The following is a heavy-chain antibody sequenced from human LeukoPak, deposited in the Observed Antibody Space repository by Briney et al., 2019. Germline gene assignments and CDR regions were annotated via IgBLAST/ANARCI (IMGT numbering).Heavy chain of an antibody. Sequence: GGSLRLSCLTSGFTLSTNAMSWVRQAPGKGLVWVALISYDGSDKYSADSVKGRFTISRDNSKNTLYLQMSSLRAEDTAVYYCARDCTNGVCYRTLDYWGQGTLVTVSS. CDR1: GFTLSTNA. CDR2: ISYDGSDK. J-gene: IGHJ4*02. V-gene: IGHV3-30*04. D-gene: IGHD2-8*01. CDR3: ARDCTNGVCYRTLDY.